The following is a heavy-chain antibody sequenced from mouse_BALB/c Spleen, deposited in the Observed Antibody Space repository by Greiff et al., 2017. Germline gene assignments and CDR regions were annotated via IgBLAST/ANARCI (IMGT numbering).Heavy chain of an antibody. CDR2: IYPSDSYT. J-gene: IGHJ4*01. D-gene: IGHD1-1*01. V-gene: IGHV1-69*02. Sequence: QVQLQQPGAELVRPGASVKLSCKASGYTFTSYWINWVKQRPGQGLEWIGNIYPSDSYTNYNQKFKDKATLTVDKSSSTAYMQLSSPTSEDSAVYYCTRCDFITTAYYAMDYWGQGTSVTVSS. CDR3: TRCDFITTAYYAMDY. CDR1: GYTFTSYW.